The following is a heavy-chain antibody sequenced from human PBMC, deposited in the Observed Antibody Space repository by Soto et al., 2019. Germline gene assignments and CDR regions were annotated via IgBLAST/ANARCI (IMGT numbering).Heavy chain of an antibody. V-gene: IGHV3-23*01. CDR3: AKGRAPSGWYPPYYYGMDV. D-gene: IGHD6-19*01. Sequence: VQLLESGGGLLQPGVSLRLSCAASGFTFSTYAMTWVRQAPGKGPEWVSSVSGSGGNTLYADSVKGRFTISRDNSKNTLYLQMNSLRAGDTAVYYCAKGRAPSGWYPPYYYGMDVWGQGTTVIVSS. CDR2: VSGSGGNT. J-gene: IGHJ6*02. CDR1: GFTFSTYA.